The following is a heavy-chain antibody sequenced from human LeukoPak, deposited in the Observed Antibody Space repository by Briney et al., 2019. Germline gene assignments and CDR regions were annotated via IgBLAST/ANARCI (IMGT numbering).Heavy chain of an antibody. CDR1: RFTFSSYA. D-gene: IGHD6-13*01. CDR3: AKVVGSSWYDARLDY. Sequence: GGTLRLSCAASRFTFSSYAMSWVRHAPGKGLEWVSDISGSGGSTYYADSVKGRFTIYRDNSKNKLYLQMNSLRAEDTAVYYCAKVVGSSWYDARLDYWGQGTLVTVSS. CDR2: ISGSGGST. J-gene: IGHJ4*02. V-gene: IGHV3-23*01.